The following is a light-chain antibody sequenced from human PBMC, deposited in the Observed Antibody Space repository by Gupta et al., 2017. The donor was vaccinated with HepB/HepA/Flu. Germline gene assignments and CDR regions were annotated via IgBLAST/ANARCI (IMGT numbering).Light chain of an antibody. CDR3: YSAADNNWV. CDR1: VLKKKY. Sequence: SSELTQPSSVSVSPGQTARITCSGDVLKKKYARWFQQKPGQAPVLVIYKDRERPSGSPGRFSGSSSGTTVTLTISGAQVEDEDDYYCYSAADNNWVFGGGTKLTVL. J-gene: IGLJ3*02. V-gene: IGLV3-27*01. CDR2: KDR.